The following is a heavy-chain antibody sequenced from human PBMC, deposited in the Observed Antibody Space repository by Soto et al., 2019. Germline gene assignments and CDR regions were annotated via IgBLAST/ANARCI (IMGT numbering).Heavy chain of an antibody. CDR3: AQVHRSCTANNCYSRYPPDS. Sequence: EVQLLESGGGLVQPGGSLRLSCVASGFTFTSYGMTWVRQPPGKGLEWVSSVTNTGGITHHADSVKGRFTISRDNYKNTLYLQMNSLRAEDTAMYYCAQVHRSCTANNCYSRYPPDSWGQGTLVTVSA. V-gene: IGHV3-23*01. D-gene: IGHD2-15*01. CDR2: VTNTGGIT. J-gene: IGHJ5*01. CDR1: GFTFTSYG.